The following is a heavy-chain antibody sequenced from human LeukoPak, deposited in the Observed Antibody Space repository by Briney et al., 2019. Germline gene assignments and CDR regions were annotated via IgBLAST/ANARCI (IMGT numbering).Heavy chain of an antibody. CDR2: IYHSGST. CDR3: ARDHGGRFPYNWFDP. Sequence: SETLSLTCTVSGYSISSGYYWGWIRQPPGKGLEWIGSIYHSGSTYYNPSLKSRVTISVDTSKNQFSLKLSSVTAADTAVYYCARDHGGRFPYNWFDPWGQGTLVTVSP. V-gene: IGHV4-38-2*02. J-gene: IGHJ5*02. D-gene: IGHD3-3*01. CDR1: GYSISSGYY.